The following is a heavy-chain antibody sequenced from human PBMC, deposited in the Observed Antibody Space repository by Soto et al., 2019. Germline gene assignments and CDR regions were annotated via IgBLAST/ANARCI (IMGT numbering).Heavy chain of an antibody. J-gene: IGHJ4*02. CDR3: ASYRTSTGTAFDY. D-gene: IGHD1-7*01. V-gene: IGHV4-31*03. CDR2: SSYSGNT. CDR1: GGSISSGGHY. Sequence: SEILSLTCSVSGGSISSGGHYWSWIRQHPGKGLEWIGYSSYSGNTYYNPSLKSRITISVDTSKNQFSLKVTSVTAADTAVYYCASYRTSTGTAFDYWGQGSLVTVSS.